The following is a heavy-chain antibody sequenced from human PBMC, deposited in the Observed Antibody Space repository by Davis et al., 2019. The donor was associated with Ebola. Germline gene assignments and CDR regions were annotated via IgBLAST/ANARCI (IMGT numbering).Heavy chain of an antibody. CDR1: GFTFSSYW. CDR2: ISTDVSST. CDR3: ARDRYSSSWLQGFDP. Sequence: GESLKISCAASGFTFSSYWMHWVRQAPGKALVWVSRISTDVSSTSYADSVKGRFTISRDNAKNTLYLQMNSLRAEDTAVYYCARDRYSSSWLQGFDPWGQGTLVTVSS. D-gene: IGHD6-13*01. J-gene: IGHJ5*02. V-gene: IGHV3-74*01.